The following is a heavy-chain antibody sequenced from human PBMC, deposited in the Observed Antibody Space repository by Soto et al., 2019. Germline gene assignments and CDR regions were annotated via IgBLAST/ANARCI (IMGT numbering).Heavy chain of an antibody. Sequence: QVQLVQSGAEVKKPGASVKVSCKTSGYTFTSYHISWVRQAPGQGLEWMGWISAYNTNTNYAQKFQGRVTMTTDTFMSTAYMELWSLRSDDTAVYYCARDTLPTDYWGQGTLVSVSS. CDR2: ISAYNTNT. CDR3: ARDTLPTDY. J-gene: IGHJ4*02. D-gene: IGHD1-26*01. CDR1: GYTFTSYH. V-gene: IGHV1-18*01.